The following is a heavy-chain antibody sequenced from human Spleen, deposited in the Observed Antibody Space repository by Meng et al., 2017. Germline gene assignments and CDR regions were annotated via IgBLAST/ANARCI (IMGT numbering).Heavy chain of an antibody. Sequence: VQLVESGGGLVKPGGSLRLSCAASGFTFSTFAMSWVRQAPGKGLEWVSTISSTGGATYYADSVKGRLTISRDNSKNTLYLQMNSLRAEDTAVYYCVPRTTYFDSWGLGTLVTVSS. CDR3: VPRTTYFDS. CDR2: ISSTGGAT. CDR1: GFTFSTFA. D-gene: IGHD4-11*01. V-gene: IGHV3-23*04. J-gene: IGHJ4*02.